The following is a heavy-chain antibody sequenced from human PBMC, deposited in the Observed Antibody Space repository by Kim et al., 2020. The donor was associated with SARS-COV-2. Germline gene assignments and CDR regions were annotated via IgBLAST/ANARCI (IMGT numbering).Heavy chain of an antibody. CDR3: ARCLSDGSGSYYFDY. V-gene: IGHV4-31*03. D-gene: IGHD3-10*01. Sequence: SETLSLTCTVSGGSISSGGYYWSWIRQHPGKGLEWIGYIYYSGSTYYNPSLKSRVTISVDTSKNQFSLKLSSVTAADTAVYYCARCLSDGSGSYYFDYWGQGTLVTVSS. CDR2: IYYSGST. CDR1: GGSISSGGYY. J-gene: IGHJ4*02.